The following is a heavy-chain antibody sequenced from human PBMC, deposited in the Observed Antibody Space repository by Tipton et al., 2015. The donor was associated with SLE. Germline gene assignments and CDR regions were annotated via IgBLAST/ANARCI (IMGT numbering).Heavy chain of an antibody. D-gene: IGHD1-26*01. V-gene: IGHV3-23*03. Sequence: GSLRLSCEASGFTFSNYAMSWVRQAPGKGLEWVSVIYSGGSTSYADSVKGRFTISRDNSKNTLYLQMNSLRPEDTAVYYCAKSSLTGSYSVYGYWGQGTLVTVSS. J-gene: IGHJ4*02. CDR1: GFTFSNYA. CDR3: AKSSLTGSYSVYGY. CDR2: IYSGGST.